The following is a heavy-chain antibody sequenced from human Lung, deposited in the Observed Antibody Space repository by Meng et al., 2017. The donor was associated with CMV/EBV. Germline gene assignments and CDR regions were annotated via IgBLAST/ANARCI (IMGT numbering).Heavy chain of an antibody. D-gene: IGHD3-3*01. CDR3: ARDNPYYDFWSGYYGYYFDY. Sequence: GGSLRLSCAASGFTFSSYWMHWVRQAPGKGLVWVSRINSDGSSTSYADSVKGRFTISRDNAKNTLYLQMNSLRAEDTAVYYCARDNPYYDFWSGYYGYYFDYWGQGTXVTVSS. CDR2: INSDGSST. V-gene: IGHV3-74*01. CDR1: GFTFSSYW. J-gene: IGHJ4*02.